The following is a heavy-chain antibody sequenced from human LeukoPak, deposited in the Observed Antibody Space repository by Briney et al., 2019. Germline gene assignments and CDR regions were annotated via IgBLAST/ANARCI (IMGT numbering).Heavy chain of an antibody. J-gene: IGHJ4*02. D-gene: IGHD5-18*01. CDR3: AKNSDTAMADY. Sequence: TGGSLRLSCAASGFTFSSYGMHWVRQAPGEGLEWVAVISYDGSNKYYADSVKGRFTISRDNSKNTLYLQMNSLRAEDTAVYYCAKNSDTAMADYWGQGTLVTVSS. CDR2: ISYDGSNK. V-gene: IGHV3-30*18. CDR1: GFTFSSYG.